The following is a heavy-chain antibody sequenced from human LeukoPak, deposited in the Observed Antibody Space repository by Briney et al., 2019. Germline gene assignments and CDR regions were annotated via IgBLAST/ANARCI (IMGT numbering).Heavy chain of an antibody. CDR2: INQDGTVK. D-gene: IGHD3/OR15-3a*01. J-gene: IGHJ3*01. Sequence: SGGSLRLSCTASGFTFSTSWMTWVRQAPGKGREWVANINQDGTVKYYMDSVKGRFTISRDNAKNSLYLQMNRLRAEDTAVYYCARERAGWTPEDAFDVWGQGTMVTVS. CDR1: GFTFSTSW. V-gene: IGHV3-7*01. CDR3: ARERAGWTPEDAFDV.